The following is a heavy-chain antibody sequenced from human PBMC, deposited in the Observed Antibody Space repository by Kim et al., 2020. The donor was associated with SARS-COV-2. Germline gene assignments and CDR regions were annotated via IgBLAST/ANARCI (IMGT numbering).Heavy chain of an antibody. D-gene: IGHD3-10*01. J-gene: IGHJ4*02. CDR2: ISAYNGNT. V-gene: IGHV1-18*01. CDR3: ARDTQRITRLLWFGELSTNFGY. CDR1: GYTFTSYG. Sequence: ASVKVSCKASGYTFTSYGISWVRQAPGQGLEWMGWISAYNGNTNYAQKLQGRVTMTTDTSTSTAYMELRSLRSDDTAVYYCARDTQRITRLLWFGELSTNFGYWGQGTLVTVSS.